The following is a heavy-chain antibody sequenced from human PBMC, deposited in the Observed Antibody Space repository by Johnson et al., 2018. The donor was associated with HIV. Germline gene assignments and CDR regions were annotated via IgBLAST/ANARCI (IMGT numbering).Heavy chain of an antibody. V-gene: IGHV3-33*06. J-gene: IGHJ3*02. CDR1: GFTFNSYA. Sequence: VESGGGVVQPGTSLRLSCVASGFTFNSYAMHWVRQAPGKGLERLSVLWYDGSNEYYAGSVKGRFTISRDNSKNTLYLHMSSLRLEDTVVYYCAKGQVARGAFDIWGQGTTVTVSS. CDR2: LWYDGSNE. CDR3: AKGQVARGAFDI.